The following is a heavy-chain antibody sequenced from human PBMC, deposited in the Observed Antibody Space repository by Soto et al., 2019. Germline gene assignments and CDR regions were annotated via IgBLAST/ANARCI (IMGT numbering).Heavy chain of an antibody. CDR1: GGTFSSYG. J-gene: IGHJ5*02. CDR2: IIPIFGTA. CDR3: ARGYCTNGVCYNWFDP. D-gene: IGHD2-8*01. V-gene: IGHV1-69*01. Sequence: ASVKVCCKASGGTFSSYGISWVRQAPGQGLEWMGGIIPIFGTANYAQKFQGRVTITADESTSTAYMELSSLRSEDTAVYYCARGYCTNGVCYNWFDPWGQGTLVTVSS.